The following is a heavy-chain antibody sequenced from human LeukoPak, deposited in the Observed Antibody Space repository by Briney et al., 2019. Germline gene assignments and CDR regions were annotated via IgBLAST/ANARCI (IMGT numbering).Heavy chain of an antibody. Sequence: SETLSLTCTVSGGAISSSSYYWGWIRQPPGKGLEWIGSIYYSGSTYYNPSLKSRVTISVDTSKNQFSLKLSSVTAADTAVYYCARRRGEYYFDYWGQGTLVTVSS. J-gene: IGHJ4*02. CDR1: GGAISSSSYY. V-gene: IGHV4-39*01. CDR3: ARRRGEYYFDY. D-gene: IGHD3-10*01. CDR2: IYYSGST.